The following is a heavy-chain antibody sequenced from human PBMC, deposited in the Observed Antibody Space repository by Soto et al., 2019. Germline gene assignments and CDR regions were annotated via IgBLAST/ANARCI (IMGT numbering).Heavy chain of an antibody. CDR1: GCTVRIYA. J-gene: IGHJ4*02. D-gene: IGHD3-22*01. CDR3: ARDYYYDSSGYNFDY. Sequence: CSVKVSFNASGCTVRIYASSWVRHARGQGLEWMGGISPIFGTANYAQKVQGRVTITADGSTSTAYMELSSLRCEATAVYYCARDYYYDSSGYNFDYSGQGTLDSVPS. CDR2: ISPIFGTA. V-gene: IGHV1-69*01.